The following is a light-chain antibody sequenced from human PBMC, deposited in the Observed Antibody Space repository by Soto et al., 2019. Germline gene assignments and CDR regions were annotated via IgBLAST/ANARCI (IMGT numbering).Light chain of an antibody. V-gene: IGKV1-5*03. Sequence: DIQMTQSPSTLSASVGDRVTITCRASQSIXXXLAWYQQKPGKAPKLLIYKASSLEXGVPSRFSGSGSGTEXXXXIXXXXPDDFATYYCXQYDSFSLTFGGGTKVEIK. J-gene: IGKJ4*01. CDR3: XQYDSFSLT. CDR2: KAS. CDR1: QSIXXX.